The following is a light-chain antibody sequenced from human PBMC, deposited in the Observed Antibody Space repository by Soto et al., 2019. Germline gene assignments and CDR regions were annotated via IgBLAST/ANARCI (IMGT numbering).Light chain of an antibody. CDR3: QQYSNWPKT. CDR1: QSVSST. CDR2: GAS. J-gene: IGKJ1*01. V-gene: IGKV3-15*01. Sequence: EIVMTQSPATLSLSPGERATLSCRASQSVSSTLAWYQQKPGQAPRLLIYGASTRATGIPARFSGSGSGTEFTLTINSLQSEDFAVYYCQQYSNWPKTFGQGTKVEI.